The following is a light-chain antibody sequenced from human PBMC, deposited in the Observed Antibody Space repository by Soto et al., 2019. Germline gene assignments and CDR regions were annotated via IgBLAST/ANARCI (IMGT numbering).Light chain of an antibody. J-gene: IGLJ1*01. CDR3: SSYTTSNTRQIV. CDR1: NSEVGGYNY. V-gene: IGLV2-14*03. CDR2: DVS. Sequence: QSALTQPAPVFGSPGQSITISFPGTNSEVGGYNYVSWYQHHPGKAPKLIIYDVSNRPSGVSIRFSGSKSDNTASLTISGLQPEDEADYHCSSYTTSNTRQIVFGTGTKVTVL.